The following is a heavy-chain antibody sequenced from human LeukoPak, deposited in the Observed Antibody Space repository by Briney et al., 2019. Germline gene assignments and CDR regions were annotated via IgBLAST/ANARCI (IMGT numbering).Heavy chain of an antibody. V-gene: IGHV3-11*06. D-gene: IGHD6-13*01. CDR3: ARGGIAAAGTYGMDV. CDR1: AFTFSDYY. J-gene: IGHJ6*04. Sequence: GGSLRLSCAASAFTFSDYYMSWIRQAPGKGLEWVSYISSSSSYTNYADSVKGRFTISRDNAKNSLYLQMNSLRAEDTAVYYCARGGIAAAGTYGMDVWGKGTTVTVSS. CDR2: ISSSSSYT.